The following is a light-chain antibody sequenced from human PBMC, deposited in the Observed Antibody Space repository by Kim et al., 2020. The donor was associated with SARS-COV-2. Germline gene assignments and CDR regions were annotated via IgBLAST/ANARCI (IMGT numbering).Light chain of an antibody. Sequence: GDNSALSCWASNRGSISYLAWYQQKPGQAPRLLIYGASSRATGIPARFSGSGSGTDFTLTISSLEPEDFAVYYCQQYGSSPRTFGQGTRVDIK. V-gene: IGKV3-20*01. CDR3: QQYGSSPRT. CDR1: NRGSISY. J-gene: IGKJ1*01. CDR2: GAS.